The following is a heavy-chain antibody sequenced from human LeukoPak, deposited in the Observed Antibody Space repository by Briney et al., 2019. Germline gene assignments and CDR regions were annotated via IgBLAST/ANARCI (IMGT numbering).Heavy chain of an antibody. Sequence: GGSLRLSCAASGFTVSSNYMSWVRQAPGKGLEWVSVIYSGGSTYYADSVKGRFTISRDNSKNTLYLQMNSLRAEDTAVYYCAKGGIRIAARRTPNWFDPWGQGTLVTVSS. CDR1: GFTVSSNY. CDR3: AKGGIRIAARRTPNWFDP. J-gene: IGHJ5*02. V-gene: IGHV3-53*01. D-gene: IGHD6-6*01. CDR2: IYSGGST.